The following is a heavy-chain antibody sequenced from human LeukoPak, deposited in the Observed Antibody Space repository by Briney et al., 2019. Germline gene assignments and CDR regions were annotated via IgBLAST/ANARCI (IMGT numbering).Heavy chain of an antibody. Sequence: SGTLSLTCTVSDDSITIYYWTWIRQPPGKGLEWIGYIDHTGSTNYNPSLNSRVTISRDTSKNHFSLELSSVTAADTAVYSYYYYFYMDVWGKGTTVTVSS. V-gene: IGHV4-59*01. CDR2: IDHTGST. J-gene: IGHJ6*03. CDR1: DDSITIYY. CDR3: YYYFYMDV.